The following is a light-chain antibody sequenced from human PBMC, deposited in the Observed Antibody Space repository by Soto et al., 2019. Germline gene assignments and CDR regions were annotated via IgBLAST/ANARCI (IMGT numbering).Light chain of an antibody. CDR2: DAS. Sequence: DIQMTQSPSTLSASVGDRVTITCRASQRISSWLAWYQQKPGKAPRLLIYDASRLEIGVPSRFSGSGSGTEFTLTIIRLQPDDFANYYCQQYNSYLLTFGGGNKVEIK. CDR1: QRISSW. V-gene: IGKV1-5*01. CDR3: QQYNSYLLT. J-gene: IGKJ4*01.